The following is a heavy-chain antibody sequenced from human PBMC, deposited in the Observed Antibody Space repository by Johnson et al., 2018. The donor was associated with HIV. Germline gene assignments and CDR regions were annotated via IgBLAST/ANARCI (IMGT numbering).Heavy chain of an antibody. D-gene: IGHD6-13*01. J-gene: IGHJ3*02. V-gene: IGHV3-30-3*01. CDR2: ISYDGRNK. CDR3: GRDMSSRWGMGDACDI. Sequence: QVQLVESGGGVVQPGRSLRLSCAASGFTFSSYALHWVREAPGKGLEWVAVISYDGRNKYYAHSVKGRLTISRDNSKNTLYLQMSSLRAEDTAMYYCGRDMSSRWGMGDACDIWGQGTMVTVSS. CDR1: GFTFSSYA.